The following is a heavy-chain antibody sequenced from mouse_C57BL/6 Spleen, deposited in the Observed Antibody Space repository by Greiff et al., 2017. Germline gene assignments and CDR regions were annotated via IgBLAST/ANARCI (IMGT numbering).Heavy chain of an antibody. CDR2: ISGGGGNT. J-gene: IGHJ2*01. D-gene: IGHD1-1*01. Sequence: EVKLMESGGGLVKPGGSLKLSCAASGFTFSSYTMSWVRQTPEKRLEWVATISGGGGNTYYPDSVKGRFTISRDNAKNTLYLQMSSLSSEDTALYYCARQDYGSGYGYWGQGTTLTVSS. CDR3: ARQDYGSGYGY. CDR1: GFTFSSYT. V-gene: IGHV5-9*01.